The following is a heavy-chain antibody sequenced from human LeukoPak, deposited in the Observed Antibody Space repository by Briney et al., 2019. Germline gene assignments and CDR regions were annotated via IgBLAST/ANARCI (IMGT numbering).Heavy chain of an antibody. Sequence: GGSLRLSCTASGFTFSSYAMSWVRQAPGKGLEWVSAISSSGGSTYYADSVKGRFTISRDNSKNTLSLQMNSLRAEDTAVYYCAKDYGGNPDYWGQGTLVTVSS. V-gene: IGHV3-23*01. J-gene: IGHJ4*02. CDR1: GFTFSSYA. CDR2: ISSSGGST. CDR3: AKDYGGNPDY. D-gene: IGHD4-23*01.